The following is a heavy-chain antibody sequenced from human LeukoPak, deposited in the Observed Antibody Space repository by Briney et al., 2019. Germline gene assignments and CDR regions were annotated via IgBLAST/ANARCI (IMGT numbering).Heavy chain of an antibody. V-gene: IGHV1-18*01. Sequence: ASVKVSCKASGYTFTSYGISWVRQAPGQGLEWMGWISAYNGNTNYAQKLQGRVTMTTDTSTSTAYMELRSLRSEDTAVYYCARGTYYDFWSGSNNLDYWGQGTLVTVSS. J-gene: IGHJ4*02. CDR3: ARGTYYDFWSGSNNLDY. D-gene: IGHD3-3*01. CDR1: GYTFTSYG. CDR2: ISAYNGNT.